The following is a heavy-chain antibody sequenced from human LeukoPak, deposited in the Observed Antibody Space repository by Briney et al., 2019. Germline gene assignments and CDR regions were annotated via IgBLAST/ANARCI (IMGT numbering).Heavy chain of an antibody. D-gene: IGHD5-24*01. Sequence: HPGGSLRLSCAASGFTFSSYAMSWVRQAPGKGLEWVSAISGSGGSTYYADSVKGRFTISRDNSKNTLYLQMNSLRAEDTAVYYCAKASRDGYNFDYWGQGTLVTVSS. V-gene: IGHV3-23*01. J-gene: IGHJ4*02. CDR3: AKASRDGYNFDY. CDR2: ISGSGGST. CDR1: GFTFSSYA.